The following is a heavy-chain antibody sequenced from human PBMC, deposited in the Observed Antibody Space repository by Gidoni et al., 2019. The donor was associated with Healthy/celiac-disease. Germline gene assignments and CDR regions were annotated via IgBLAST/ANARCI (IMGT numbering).Heavy chain of an antibody. CDR2: IYYSGST. Sequence: QLQLQESGPGLVKPSETLSLTCTVSGGSISSSSYYWGCIRQPPGKGLEWIGSIYYSGSTYYNPYLKSRVTISVDTSKNQFSLKLSSVTAADTAVYYCAGHIVLMVYAGIVPWGQGTLVTVSS. J-gene: IGHJ5*02. CDR1: GGSISSSSYY. V-gene: IGHV4-39*01. CDR3: AGHIVLMVYAGIVP. D-gene: IGHD2-8*01.